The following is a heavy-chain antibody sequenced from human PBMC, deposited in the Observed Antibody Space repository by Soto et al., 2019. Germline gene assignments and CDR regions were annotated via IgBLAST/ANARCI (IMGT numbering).Heavy chain of an antibody. D-gene: IGHD6-25*01. CDR3: AYRVGSRGSFDY. J-gene: IGHJ4*02. CDR1: GFSLTTSGVS. V-gene: IGHV2-5*01. Sequence: KESGPTLVKPTQTLTLTCTFSGFSLTTSGVSVGWIRQPPGKAREWLASIYWNDDKRYSPSLKSRLTLTKDNSKKQVGLTMTNMDPVDTAPYYCAYRVGSRGSFDYWGQGTLVTVAS. CDR2: IYWNDDK.